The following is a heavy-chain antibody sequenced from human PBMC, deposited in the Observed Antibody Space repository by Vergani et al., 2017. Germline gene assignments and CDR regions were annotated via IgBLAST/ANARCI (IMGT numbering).Heavy chain of an antibody. V-gene: IGHV4-61*02. CDR2: IYTSGST. Sequence: QVQLQESGPGLVKPSQTLSLTCTVSGGSISSGSYYWSWIRQPAGKGLEWIGRIYTSGSTNYNPSLKSRITISVDTSKNQFSLKLSSDTAADTAVYYYARERFLETLYYYYMDVWGKGTTVTVSS. D-gene: IGHD3-3*01. J-gene: IGHJ6*03. CDR3: ARERFLETLYYYYMDV. CDR1: GGSISSGSYY.